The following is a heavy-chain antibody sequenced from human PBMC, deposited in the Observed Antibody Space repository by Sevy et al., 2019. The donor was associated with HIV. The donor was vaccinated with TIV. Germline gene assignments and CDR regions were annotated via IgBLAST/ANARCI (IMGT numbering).Heavy chain of an antibody. D-gene: IGHD6-13*01. V-gene: IGHV1-2*04. J-gene: IGHJ3*02. Sequence: ASVKVSCKASGYTFTGYCMHWVRQAPGQGLEWMGWINPNTGGINYAQKFQGWVTMTRDTSISTAYMELSRLRSDDTAVYYCARDYEVAAGTGTAFDIWGQGTMVTVSS. CDR1: GYTFTGYC. CDR2: INPNTGGI. CDR3: ARDYEVAAGTGTAFDI.